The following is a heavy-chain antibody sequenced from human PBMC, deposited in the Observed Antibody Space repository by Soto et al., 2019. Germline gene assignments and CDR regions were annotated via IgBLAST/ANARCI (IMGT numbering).Heavy chain of an antibody. V-gene: IGHV3-53*01. D-gene: IGHD2-15*01. CDR2: IYNGGST. Sequence: EVQLVESGGGLIQPGGSLRLSCTASGFTVSYNYMTWVRQAPGKGLEWVSLIYNGGSTYYADSVRGRFTISRDNSKNTLYLQMNSLSVDDTAVYYCARPEGLLLLPAGYWGQGTLVTVSS. J-gene: IGHJ4*02. CDR1: GFTVSYNY. CDR3: ARPEGLLLLPAGY.